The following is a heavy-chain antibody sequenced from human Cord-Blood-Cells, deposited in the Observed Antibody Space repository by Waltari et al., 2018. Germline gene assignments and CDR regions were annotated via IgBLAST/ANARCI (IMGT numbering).Heavy chain of an antibody. CDR1: GDSVSSNSAA. CDR3: AREGGYCGGDCYAFDI. D-gene: IGHD2-21*01. V-gene: IGHV6-1*01. Sequence: QVQLQQSGPGLVKPSQTLSPTCAIPGDSVSSNSAAWNCIRQSPSRGLEWLGRTYYRSKWYNYYAVSVKSRITINPDTSKNQFSLQLNSVTPEDTAVYYCAREGGYCGGDCYAFDIWGQGTMVTVSS. J-gene: IGHJ3*02. CDR2: TYYRSKWYN.